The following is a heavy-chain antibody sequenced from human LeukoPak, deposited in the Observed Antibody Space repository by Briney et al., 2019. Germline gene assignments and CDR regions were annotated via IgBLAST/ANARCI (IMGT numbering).Heavy chain of an antibody. D-gene: IGHD4-23*01. CDR2: IYYSAST. V-gene: IGHV4-39*07. J-gene: IGHJ4*02. CDR3: ARERRRDGGNSKNEY. Sequence: SETLTLTCTVSGGSISSSSYCWGWIRQPPGKGLEWIGSIYYSASTYSNPSLKSRVTISVDTSKNQFYLKLSSVTDADTSVYSCARERRRDGGNSKNEYWGQGTLAIVSS. CDR1: GGSISSSSYC.